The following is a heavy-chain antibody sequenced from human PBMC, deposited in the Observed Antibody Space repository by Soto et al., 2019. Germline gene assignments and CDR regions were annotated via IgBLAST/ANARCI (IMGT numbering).Heavy chain of an antibody. CDR2: IKSKIDGGTT. D-gene: IGHD6-13*01. J-gene: IGHJ4*02. CDR1: GFTFSDAW. CDR3: TTEHSS. V-gene: IGHV3-15*01. Sequence: PGGSLRLSCAASGFTFSDAWMSWVRQAPGKGLEWVGRIKSKIDGGTTDYAGPVKGRFSISRDDSKNTLYLQMNSLKTEDTAVYYCTTEHSSWGQGTLVTVSS.